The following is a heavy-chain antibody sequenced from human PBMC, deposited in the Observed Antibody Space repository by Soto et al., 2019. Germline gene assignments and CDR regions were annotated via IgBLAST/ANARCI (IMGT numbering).Heavy chain of an antibody. CDR3: ARDASWGGRGGMDV. Sequence: WTWIRQLPGKGLEWVGYIYHSGSAYYKPSLKSRVTISVDTSKNHFSLKLSSVTAADTAVYYCARDASWGGRGGMDVWGQG. V-gene: IGHV4-31*02. D-gene: IGHD3-16*01. J-gene: IGHJ6*02. CDR2: IYHSGSA.